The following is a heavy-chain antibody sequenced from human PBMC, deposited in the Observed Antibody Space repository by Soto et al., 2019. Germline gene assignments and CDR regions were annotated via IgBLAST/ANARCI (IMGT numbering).Heavy chain of an antibody. J-gene: IGHJ4*02. CDR1: GFTFSSYG. CDR2: ISYDGSNK. CDR3: AKVGYYYDSSGYYFDY. D-gene: IGHD3-22*01. V-gene: IGHV3-30*18. Sequence: QVQLVESGGGVVQPGRSLRLSCAASGFTFSSYGMHWVRQAPGKGLEWVAVISYDGSNKYYADSVKGRFTISRDNSKNTLDLQMNSLRAEDTAVYYCAKVGYYYDSSGYYFDYWGQGTLVTVSS.